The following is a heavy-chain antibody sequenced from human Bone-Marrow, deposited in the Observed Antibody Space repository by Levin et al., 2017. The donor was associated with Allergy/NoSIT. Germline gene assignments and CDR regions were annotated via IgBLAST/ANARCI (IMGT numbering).Heavy chain of an antibody. CDR2: IYHSGNT. CDR1: GYSISSNCY. V-gene: IGHV4-38-2*02. D-gene: IGHD3-22*01. Sequence: SETLSLTCVVSGYSISSNCYWGWIRQPPGKGLEWIGNIYHSGNTFYNPSLRSRVTISGDKSKNQFSLKMNTVTAADTAVYYCARDCGDLIENWFDSWGQGTLVTVSS. J-gene: IGHJ5*01. CDR3: ARDCGDLIENWFDS.